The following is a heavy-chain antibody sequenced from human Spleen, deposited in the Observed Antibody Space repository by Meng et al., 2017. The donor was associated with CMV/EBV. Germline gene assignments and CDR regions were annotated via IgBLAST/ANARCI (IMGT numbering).Heavy chain of an antibody. CDR1: GGTFSYYD. CDR3: ARAPVQYGDFDY. D-gene: IGHD4-17*01. CDR2: IIPIFGTA. J-gene: IGHJ4*02. V-gene: IGHV1-69*05. Sequence: SVKVSCKTSGGTFSYYDINWVRQAPGQGLEWMGGIIPIFGTANYAQKFQGRVTITTDESTSTAYMELSSLRSEDTAVYYCARAPVQYGDFDYWGQGTRVTVSS.